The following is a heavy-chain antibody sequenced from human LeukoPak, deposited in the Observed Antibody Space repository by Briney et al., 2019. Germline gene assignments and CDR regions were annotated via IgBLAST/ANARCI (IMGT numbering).Heavy chain of an antibody. Sequence: GGSLRLSCAASGFTFSRYWMSWVRQAPGKGLEWVASIKQDGSEKNYVDSVKGRFTISRDNAKNSLYLQMNSLRAEDTAVYYCARGGRGDYWGQGTLVTVSS. CDR2: IKQDGSEK. CDR3: ARGGRGDY. V-gene: IGHV3-7*01. D-gene: IGHD3/OR15-3a*01. J-gene: IGHJ4*02. CDR1: GFTFSRYW.